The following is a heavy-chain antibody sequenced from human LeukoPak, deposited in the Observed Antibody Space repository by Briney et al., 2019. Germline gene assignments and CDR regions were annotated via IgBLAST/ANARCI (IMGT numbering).Heavy chain of an antibody. CDR3: ARLDGSGYYGIDY. CDR1: GGSITTTSYF. V-gene: IGHV4-39*01. D-gene: IGHD3-22*01. Sequence: PETLSLTCTVSGGSITTTSYFWGWIRQPPGKGLEWIGAIYYSGSTSYNPSLESRVTMSVDTSKNQFSLKLSSVTAADTAVYYCARLDGSGYYGIDYWGQGTLVTVSS. CDR2: IYYSGST. J-gene: IGHJ4*02.